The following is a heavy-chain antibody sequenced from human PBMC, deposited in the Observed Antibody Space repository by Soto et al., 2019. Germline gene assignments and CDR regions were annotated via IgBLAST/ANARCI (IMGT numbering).Heavy chain of an antibody. CDR3: ARMYCSSTSCLIPNDYYYYGMDV. Sequence: GASVKVSCKASGGTFSSYAISWVRQAPGQGLEWMGGIIPIFGTANYAQKFQGRVTITADESTSTAYMERSSLRSEDTAVYYCARMYCSSTSCLIPNDYYYYGMDVWGQGTTVTVSS. V-gene: IGHV1-69*13. CDR2: IIPIFGTA. CDR1: GGTFSSYA. J-gene: IGHJ6*02. D-gene: IGHD2-2*01.